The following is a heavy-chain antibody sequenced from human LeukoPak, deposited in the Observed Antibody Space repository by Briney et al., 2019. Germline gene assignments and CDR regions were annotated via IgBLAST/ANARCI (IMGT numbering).Heavy chain of an antibody. D-gene: IGHD3-22*01. Sequence: SETLPLTCTVSGGSISSYYWSWIRQPPGKGLEWIGYIYYSGSTNYNPSLKSRVTISVDTSKNQFSLKLNSVTAADTAVYYCAGGGDSGGYYYPMFDYWGQGTLVTVSS. CDR1: GGSISSYY. V-gene: IGHV4-59*01. J-gene: IGHJ4*02. CDR3: AGGGDSGGYYYPMFDY. CDR2: IYYSGST.